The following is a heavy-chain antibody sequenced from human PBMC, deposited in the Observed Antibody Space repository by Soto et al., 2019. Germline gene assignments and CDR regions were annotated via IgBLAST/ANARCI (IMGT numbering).Heavy chain of an antibody. CDR2: IYYSGST. CDR1: GGSISSYY. Sequence: SETLSLTCTVSGGSISSYYWSWIRQPPGKGLEWIGYIYYSGSTNYNPSLKSRVTISVDTSKNQFSLKLSSVTAADTAVYYCARHGKGDTMVRGVIMHYYYYYMDVWGKGTTVTVSS. V-gene: IGHV4-59*08. CDR3: ARHGKGDTMVRGVIMHYYYYYMDV. D-gene: IGHD3-10*01. J-gene: IGHJ6*03.